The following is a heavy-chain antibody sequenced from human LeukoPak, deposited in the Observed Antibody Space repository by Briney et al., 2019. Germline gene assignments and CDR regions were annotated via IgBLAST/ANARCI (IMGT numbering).Heavy chain of an antibody. D-gene: IGHD6-19*01. Sequence: SETLSLTCTVSGGSISSYYWSWIRQPPGKGLEWIGYIYYSGSTNYNPSLKSRVTISVDTSKNQFSLKLSSVTAADTAVYYCARDKGAGFDYWGQGTLVTVSS. J-gene: IGHJ4*02. V-gene: IGHV4-59*01. CDR1: GGSISSYY. CDR2: IYYSGST. CDR3: ARDKGAGFDY.